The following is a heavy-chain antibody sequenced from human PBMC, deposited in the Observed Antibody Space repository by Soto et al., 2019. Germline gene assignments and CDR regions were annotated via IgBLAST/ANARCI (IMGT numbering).Heavy chain of an antibody. CDR2: IYSGGST. CDR3: AREQKMGDYGDYVGYYDGMDV. D-gene: IGHD4-17*01. J-gene: IGHJ6*02. CDR1: GFTVSSNY. V-gene: IGHV3-53*02. Sequence: EVQLVETGGGLIQPGGSLRLSCAASGFTVSSNYMSWVRQAPGKGLEWVSVIYSGGSTYYADSVKGRFTISRDNSKNTLYLQMNSLRAEDTAVYYCAREQKMGDYGDYVGYYDGMDVWGQGTTVTVSS.